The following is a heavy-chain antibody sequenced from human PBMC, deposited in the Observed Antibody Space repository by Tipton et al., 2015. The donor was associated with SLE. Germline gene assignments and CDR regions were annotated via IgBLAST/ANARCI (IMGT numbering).Heavy chain of an antibody. CDR3: AKDSHYYGSGSYGY. J-gene: IGHJ4*02. V-gene: IGHV3-23*03. Sequence: SLRLSCAASGFTFSSYAMSWVRQAPGKGLEWVSVIYSGGSTYYADSVKGRFTISRDNSKNTPYLQMNSLRAEDTAVYYCAKDSHYYGSGSYGYWGQGTLVTVSS. CDR2: IYSGGST. CDR1: GFTFSSYA. D-gene: IGHD3-10*01.